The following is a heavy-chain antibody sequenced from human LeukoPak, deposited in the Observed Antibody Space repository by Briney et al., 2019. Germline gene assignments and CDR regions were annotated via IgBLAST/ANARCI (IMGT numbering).Heavy chain of an antibody. J-gene: IGHJ4*02. Sequence: TGGSLRLSCAASGFTFSSYAMIWVRQAPGKGLEWVSAISGSGGSTYYADSVKGRFTISRVNSKNTLYLQMNSLRAEDTAVYYCAKDSYYYDSSGYYYYWGQGTRVTVSS. CDR2: ISGSGGST. CDR3: AKDSYYYDSSGYYYY. D-gene: IGHD3-22*01. CDR1: GFTFSSYA. V-gene: IGHV3-23*01.